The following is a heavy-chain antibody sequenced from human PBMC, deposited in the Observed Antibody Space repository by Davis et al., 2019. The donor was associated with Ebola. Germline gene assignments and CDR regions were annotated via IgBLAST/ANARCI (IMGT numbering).Heavy chain of an antibody. CDR2: IYHSGST. V-gene: IGHV4-4*02. D-gene: IGHD6-13*01. Sequence: SETLSLICAVSGGSISSSNWWSWVRQPPGKGLEWIGEIYHSGSTNYNPSLKSRVTISVDTSKNQFSLKLSSVTAADTAVYYCARVSDGIAAAGPNYYYYGMDVWGQGTTVTVSS. J-gene: IGHJ6*02. CDR1: GGSISSSNW. CDR3: ARVSDGIAAAGPNYYYYGMDV.